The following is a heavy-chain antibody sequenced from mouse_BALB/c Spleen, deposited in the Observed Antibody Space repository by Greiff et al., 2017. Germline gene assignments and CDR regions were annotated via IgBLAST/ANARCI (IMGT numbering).Heavy chain of an antibody. CDR3: ARDGPFAY. V-gene: IGHV5-17*02. CDR1: GFTFSSFG. CDR2: ISSGSSTI. D-gene: IGHD1-2*01. J-gene: IGHJ3*01. Sequence: EVHLVESGGGLVQPGGSRKLSCAASGFTFSSFGMHWVRQAPEKGLEWVAYISSGSSTIYYADTVKGRLTISRDNPKNTLFLQMTSLRSEDTAMYYCARDGPFAYWGQGTLVTVSA.